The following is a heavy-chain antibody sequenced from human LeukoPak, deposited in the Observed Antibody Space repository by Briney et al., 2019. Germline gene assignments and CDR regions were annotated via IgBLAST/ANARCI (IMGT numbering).Heavy chain of an antibody. Sequence: GGSLRLSCAASGFTFSSYAMSWVRQAPGKGLEWVSAISGSGGSTYYADSVKGRFTISRDNSKSTLYLQMNSLRAEDTAVYYCAKAMEYYDILTGYYTPGFFGYWGQGTLVTVSS. CDR1: GFTFSSYA. V-gene: IGHV3-23*01. CDR2: ISGSGGST. CDR3: AKAMEYYDILTGYYTPGFFGY. D-gene: IGHD3-9*01. J-gene: IGHJ4*02.